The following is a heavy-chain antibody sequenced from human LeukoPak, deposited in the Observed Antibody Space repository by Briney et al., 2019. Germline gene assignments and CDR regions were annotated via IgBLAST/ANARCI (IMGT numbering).Heavy chain of an antibody. CDR1: GFTFSSYS. Sequence: GGSLRLSCAASGFTFSSYSMNWVRQAPGKGLEWVSSISSSSSYIYYADSVKGRFTISRDNAKNSLYLQMNSLRAEDTAVYYCARRPEHYDIFNGYYYYYYMDVWGKGTTVTVSS. J-gene: IGHJ6*03. V-gene: IGHV3-21*01. CDR3: ARRPEHYDIFNGYYYYYYMDV. D-gene: IGHD3-9*01. CDR2: ISSSSSYI.